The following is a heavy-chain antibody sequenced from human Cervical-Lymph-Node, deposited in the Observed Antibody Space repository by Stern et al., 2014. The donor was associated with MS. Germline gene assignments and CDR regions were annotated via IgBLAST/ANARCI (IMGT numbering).Heavy chain of an antibody. D-gene: IGHD4-17*01. CDR1: GGTFSSYS. CDR3: AGSGYADSRSWYFDL. Sequence: QVQLVQSGTEVRKPGSSVRVSCKASGGTFSSYSIAWVRQAPGQGLEWMGRIIPMVDTTNYALKFQGRVTITADKSTATAYMQVSSLRSDDTAVYYCAGSGYADSRSWYFDLWGRGTLVTVSS. J-gene: IGHJ2*01. CDR2: IIPMVDTT. V-gene: IGHV1-69*06.